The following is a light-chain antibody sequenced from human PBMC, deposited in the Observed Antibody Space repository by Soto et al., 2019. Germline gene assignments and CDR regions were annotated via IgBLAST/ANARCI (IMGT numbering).Light chain of an antibody. CDR1: SSDVGGYNY. Sequence: QSALTQPRSVSGSPGQSVTISCTGTSSDVGGYNYVSWYQQHPGKAPKLMIYXXSKRXSXXXXRFSGSKSGSTASLTISGLQAEDEADYYCCSYAGSYTFLFGGGTKLTVL. J-gene: IGLJ2*01. CDR2: XXS. V-gene: IGLV2-11*01. CDR3: CSYAGSYTFL.